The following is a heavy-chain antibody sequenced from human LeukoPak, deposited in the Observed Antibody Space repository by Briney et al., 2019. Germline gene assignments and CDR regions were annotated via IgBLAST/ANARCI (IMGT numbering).Heavy chain of an antibody. D-gene: IGHD3-3*01. CDR1: GFTFSNYW. CDR2: IKQDGSEK. Sequence: GGSLRLSCAGSGFTFSNYWMTWVRQAPGKGLEWVASIKQDGSEKYYVDSVKGRFTISRDNAWNSLYLQMNSLRAEDTAVYYCASPEWLPDSIDIWGQGTMVTVSS. CDR3: ASPEWLPDSIDI. J-gene: IGHJ3*02. V-gene: IGHV3-7*01.